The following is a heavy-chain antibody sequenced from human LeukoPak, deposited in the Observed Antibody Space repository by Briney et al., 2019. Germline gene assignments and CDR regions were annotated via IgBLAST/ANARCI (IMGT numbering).Heavy chain of an antibody. CDR1: GYSFTGYF. Sequence: ASVTVSCTASGYSFTGYFIHWVRQAPGQGREWMGCIDPNSGDTKYAQKFQGRVSMPRDTSTRTAYMELSRLRSDDTAVYFCARSGSTGYSLDYWGQGTLVTVSS. J-gene: IGHJ4*02. CDR3: ARSGSTGYSLDY. CDR2: IDPNSGDT. D-gene: IGHD3-22*01. V-gene: IGHV1-2*02.